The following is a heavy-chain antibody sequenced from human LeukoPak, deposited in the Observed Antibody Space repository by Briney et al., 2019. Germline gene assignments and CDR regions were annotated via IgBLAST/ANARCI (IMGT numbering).Heavy chain of an antibody. CDR1: GGSISSYY. V-gene: IGHV4-34*01. CDR2: INHSGST. Sequence: ASDTLSLTCTVSGGSISSYYWSWIRQPPGKGLEWIGEINHSGSTNYNPSLKSRVTISVDTSKNQFSLKLSSVTAADTAVYYCARGVLGRFTMVRGVIITLDVWGQGTTVTVSS. D-gene: IGHD3-10*01. CDR3: ARGVLGRFTMVRGVIITLDV. J-gene: IGHJ6*02.